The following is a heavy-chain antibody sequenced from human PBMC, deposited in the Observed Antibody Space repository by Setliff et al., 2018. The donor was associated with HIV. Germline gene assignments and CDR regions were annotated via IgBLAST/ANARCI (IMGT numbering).Heavy chain of an antibody. D-gene: IGHD6-13*01. CDR3: ARGRQLYYYYMDV. V-gene: IGHV4-38-2*01. CDR1: GYSISSGYY. Sequence: PSETLSLTCAVSGYSISSGYYWGWIRQPPGKGLEWIGSIYHSGSTYYKSSLKSRVTISVDTSKNQFSLKLSSVTAADTAVYYCARGRQLYYYYMDVWGKGTTVTVSS. CDR2: IYHSGST. J-gene: IGHJ6*03.